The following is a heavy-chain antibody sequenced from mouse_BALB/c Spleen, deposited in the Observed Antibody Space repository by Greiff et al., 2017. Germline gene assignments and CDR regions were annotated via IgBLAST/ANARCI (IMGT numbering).Heavy chain of an antibody. D-gene: IGHD2-3*01. CDR1: GYSITSGYS. J-gene: IGHJ3*01. V-gene: IGHV3-1*02. CDR2: IHYSGST. CDR3: AREGDGYLFAY. Sequence: DVKLQESGPDLVKPSQSLSLTCTVTGYSITSGYSWHWIRQFPGNKLEWMGYIHYSGSTNYNPSLKSRISITRDTSKNQFFLQLNSVTTEDTAPYYCAREGDGYLFAYWGQGTLVTVSA.